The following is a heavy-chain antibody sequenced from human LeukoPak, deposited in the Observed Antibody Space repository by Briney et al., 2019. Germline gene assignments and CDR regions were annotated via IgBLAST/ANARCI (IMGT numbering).Heavy chain of an antibody. J-gene: IGHJ4*02. CDR3: ARGYSERSSIKFDY. V-gene: IGHV2-5*02. CDR2: IYWDDDK. D-gene: IGHD2-2*01. Sequence: GPTLVKPTQTLTLTCTSSGFSLRTSGVAVGWIRQPPGKALEWLALIYWDDDKRYRSSLKSRLTITKETSKNMVVLTMTNMDPVDTATFYCARGYSERSSIKFDYWGQGTLVTVSS. CDR1: GFSLRTSGVA.